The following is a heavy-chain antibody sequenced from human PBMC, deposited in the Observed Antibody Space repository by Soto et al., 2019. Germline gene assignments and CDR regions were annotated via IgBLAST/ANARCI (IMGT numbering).Heavy chain of an antibody. V-gene: IGHV3-21*01. D-gene: IGHD3-3*02. J-gene: IGHJ3*02. CDR3: ARAFSLSSPDAFDI. CDR1: GFTFSSYS. CDR2: VSSSSSYI. Sequence: PGGSLRLSCAASGFTFSSYSMNWVRQAPGKGLEWVSSVSSSSSYIHYADSVKGRFTISRDNAKNSLYLQMNSLRAEDTAVYYCARAFSLSSPDAFDIWGQGTMVTVSS.